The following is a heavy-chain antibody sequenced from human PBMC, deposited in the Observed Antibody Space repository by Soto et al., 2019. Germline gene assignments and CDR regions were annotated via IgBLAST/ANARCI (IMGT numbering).Heavy chain of an antibody. CDR1: GGSFSGYY. CDR2: INHSGST. Sequence: SETLSLTCAVYGGSFSGYYWSWIRQPPGKGLEWIGEINHSGSTNYNPSLKSRVTISVDTSKNQFSLKLSSVTAADTAVYYCATTRYDFWSGYYSSFDPWGQGTLVTVSS. D-gene: IGHD3-3*01. CDR3: ATTRYDFWSGYYSSFDP. V-gene: IGHV4-34*01. J-gene: IGHJ5*02.